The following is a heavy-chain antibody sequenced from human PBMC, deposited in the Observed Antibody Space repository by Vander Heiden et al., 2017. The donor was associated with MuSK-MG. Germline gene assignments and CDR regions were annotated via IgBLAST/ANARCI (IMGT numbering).Heavy chain of an antibody. CDR1: GFTFSSYS. J-gene: IGHJ4*02. CDR2: ISSSSSYI. D-gene: IGHD3-9*01. CDR3: ARDTGGILTGPVDY. Sequence: EVQLVESGGGMVKPGGSLRLSCAASGFTFSSYSMNWVRQAPGKGLEWVSSISSSSSYIYYADSVKGRFTISRDNAKNSLYLQMNSLRAEDTAVYYCARDTGGILTGPVDYWGQGTLVTVSS. V-gene: IGHV3-21*01.